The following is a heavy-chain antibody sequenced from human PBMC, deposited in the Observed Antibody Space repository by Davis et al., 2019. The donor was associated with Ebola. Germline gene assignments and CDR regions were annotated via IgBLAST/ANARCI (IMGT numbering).Heavy chain of an antibody. CDR3: ARGRGSGWYLDYFDY. CDR2: MNLNSGNT. CDR1: GYTFTSYD. D-gene: IGHD6-19*01. V-gene: IGHV1-8*01. Sequence: SVTVSCKASGYTFTSYDINWVRQATGQGLEWMGWMNLNSGNTGYAQKFQGRVTMTRNTSISTAYMELSSLRSEDTAVYYCARGRGSGWYLDYFDYWGQGTLVTVSS. J-gene: IGHJ4*02.